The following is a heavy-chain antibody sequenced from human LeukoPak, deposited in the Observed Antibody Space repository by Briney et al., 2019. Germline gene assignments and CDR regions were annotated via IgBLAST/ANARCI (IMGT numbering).Heavy chain of an antibody. D-gene: IGHD6-19*01. J-gene: IGHJ4*02. Sequence: GGSLRLSCAASGFTFSSYGMHWVRQAPGKGLEWVAFIRYDGSNKYYADSVKGRFTISRDNSKNTLYLQMNSLRAEDTAVYYCAKDFNPRYSSGWFFDYWGQGTLVTVSS. CDR1: GFTFSSYG. CDR3: AKDFNPRYSSGWFFDY. CDR2: IRYDGSNK. V-gene: IGHV3-30*02.